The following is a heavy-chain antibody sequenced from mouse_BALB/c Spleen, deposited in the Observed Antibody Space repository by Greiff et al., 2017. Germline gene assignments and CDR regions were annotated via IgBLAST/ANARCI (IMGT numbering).Heavy chain of an antibody. CDR2: IWAGGST. Sequence: VQGVESGPGLVAPSQSLSITCTVSGFSLTSYGVHWVRQPPGKGLEWLGVIWAGGSTNYNSALMSRLSISKDNSKSQVFLKMNSLQTDDTAMYYCAREGYEGDYYAMDYWGQGTSVTVSS. CDR3: AREGYEGDYYAMDY. D-gene: IGHD2-14*01. V-gene: IGHV2-9*02. J-gene: IGHJ4*01. CDR1: GFSLTSYG.